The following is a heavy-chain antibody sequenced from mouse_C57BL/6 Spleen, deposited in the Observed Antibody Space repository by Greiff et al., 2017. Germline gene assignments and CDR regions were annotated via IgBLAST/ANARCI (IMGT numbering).Heavy chain of an antibody. D-gene: IGHD2-4*01. CDR3: AYDYECAY. J-gene: IGHJ3*01. V-gene: IGHV5-17*01. Sequence: EVMLVASGGGLVKPGGSLKLSCAASGFTFSNYGMHWVRQAPEKGLEWVAYISSGSSTIYYADTVKGRFTISRDNAKNTLFLQMNSLRSEDTAMYYCAYDYECAYWCQGTLVTVSA. CDR2: ISSGSSTI. CDR1: GFTFSNYG.